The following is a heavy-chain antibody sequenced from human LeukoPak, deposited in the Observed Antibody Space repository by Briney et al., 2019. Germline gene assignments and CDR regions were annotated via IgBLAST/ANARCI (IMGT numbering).Heavy chain of an antibody. D-gene: IGHD6-13*01. J-gene: IGHJ4*02. CDR2: ISGSGGST. CDR1: GFTFSNYA. CDR3: AKDLKYSSSSPIDY. Sequence: GGSLRLSCAASGFTFSNYAMTWVRQAPGKGLEWVSGISGSGGSTYYADSVKGRFTISRDNSKNTLYVQMNSLRAEDTATYYCAKDLKYSSSSPIDYWGQGTLVTVSS. V-gene: IGHV3-23*01.